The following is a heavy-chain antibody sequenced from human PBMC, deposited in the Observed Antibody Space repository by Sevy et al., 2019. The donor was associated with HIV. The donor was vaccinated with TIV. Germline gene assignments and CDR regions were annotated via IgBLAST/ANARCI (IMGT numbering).Heavy chain of an antibody. CDR2: INPNSGGT. CDR1: GYTFTGYY. CDR3: ARVQRYDFWSGYYSDYYYYYGMDV. D-gene: IGHD3-3*01. Sequence: ASVKVSCKASGYTFTGYYMHWVRQAPGQGLEWMGRINPNSGGTNYAQKFQGRVTMTRDTSISTAYMELGRLRSDDTAVYYCARVQRYDFWSGYYSDYYYYYGMDVWGQGTTVTVSS. J-gene: IGHJ6*02. V-gene: IGHV1-2*06.